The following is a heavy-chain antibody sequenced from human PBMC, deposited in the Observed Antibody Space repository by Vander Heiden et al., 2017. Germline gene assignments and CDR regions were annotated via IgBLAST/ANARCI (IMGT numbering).Heavy chain of an antibody. V-gene: IGHV3-21*01. CDR3: ARDRTLYYYFAMDV. J-gene: IGHJ6*02. Sequence: EVQLVESGGGLVKPGGSLRLSCAASGFTFSPYSMNWVRQAPGKGLEWVSSITSGSSYIYYADAGKGRFTISRDNAKNSLYLQMNSLRAEDTAVYYCARDRTLYYYFAMDVWGQGNTVTVSS. CDR2: ITSGSSYI. CDR1: GFTFSPYS.